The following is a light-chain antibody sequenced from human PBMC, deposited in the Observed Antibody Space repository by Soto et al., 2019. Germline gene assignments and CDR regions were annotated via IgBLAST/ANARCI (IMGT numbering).Light chain of an antibody. CDR1: QGISSY. V-gene: IGKV1D-8*03. J-gene: IGKJ1*01. CDR2: AAS. Sequence: VIWMTQSPSLISASTGDSVTLSCSMSQGISSYLAWYQQKPGKAPKRLIYAASSLQSGVPSRFSGSRSGTEFTLTISSLQPDECATYYCQQYNSYSWTVGKGTKVEIK. CDR3: QQYNSYSWT.